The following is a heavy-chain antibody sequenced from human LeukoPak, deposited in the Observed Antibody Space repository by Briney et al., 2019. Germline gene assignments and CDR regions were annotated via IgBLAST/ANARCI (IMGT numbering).Heavy chain of an antibody. CDR1: GFTFSTYA. D-gene: IGHD1-26*01. CDR3: ARSTVGTSCCTAVDY. CDR2: ISAGSDRT. V-gene: IGHV3-23*01. Sequence: PGGSLRLSCAASGFTFSTYAMTWVRQAPGKGLEWVSGISAGSDRTYYADSVKGRFTISRDNSKNTLYLQMNSLRAEDTAEYYCARSTVGTSCCTAVDYWGQGTLVTVSS. J-gene: IGHJ4*02.